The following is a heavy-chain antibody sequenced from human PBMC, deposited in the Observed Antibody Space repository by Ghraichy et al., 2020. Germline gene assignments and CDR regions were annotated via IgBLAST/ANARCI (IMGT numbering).Heavy chain of an antibody. D-gene: IGHD6-19*01. J-gene: IGHJ2*01. CDR3: ATSNGVAVAGTERDWYFDL. CDR1: GYTFTSYD. CDR2: MNPNSGNT. V-gene: IGHV1-8*01. Sequence: ASVKVSCKASGYTFTSYDINWVRQATGQGLEWMGWMNPNSGNTGYAQKFQGRVTMTRNTSISTAYMELSSLRSEDTAVYYCATSNGVAVAGTERDWYFDLWGRGTLVTVSS.